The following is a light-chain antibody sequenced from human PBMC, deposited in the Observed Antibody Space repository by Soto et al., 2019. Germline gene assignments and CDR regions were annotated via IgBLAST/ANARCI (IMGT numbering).Light chain of an antibody. V-gene: IGKV3-20*01. Sequence: EIVLTQSPGTLSLSAGERATLSCRARQSVSSSYLAWYQQKPGQAPRLLIYGASRRATGIPDRFSGSGSATDFTLTISRLEPEDFAVYYCQQYGSSPPYTFGQGTKLEIK. CDR3: QQYGSSPPYT. J-gene: IGKJ2*01. CDR2: GAS. CDR1: QSVSSSY.